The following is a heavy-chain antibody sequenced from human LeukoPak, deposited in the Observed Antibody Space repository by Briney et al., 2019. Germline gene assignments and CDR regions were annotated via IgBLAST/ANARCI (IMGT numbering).Heavy chain of an antibody. D-gene: IGHD6-6*01. V-gene: IGHV3-7*01. Sequence: GGSLRLSCAASEFRFSNYWMSWIRQAPGKGLEWVAAIKPDGNDKYYVDSVKGRFTISRDNAENSLDLQMNSLRAEDTAMYYCARGHWQLEVWGQGTLVTVSS. CDR3: ARGHWQLEV. J-gene: IGHJ4*02. CDR2: IKPDGNDK. CDR1: EFRFSNYW.